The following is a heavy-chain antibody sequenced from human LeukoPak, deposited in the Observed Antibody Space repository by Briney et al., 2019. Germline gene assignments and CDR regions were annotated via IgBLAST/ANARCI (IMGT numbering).Heavy chain of an antibody. J-gene: IGHJ3*02. V-gene: IGHV4-59*01. CDR1: GGSISSYY. Sequence: KPSETLSLTCTVPGGSISSYYWSWIRQPPGKGLGWVGYIYYSGGTNYNPSLKSRVTISVDTSKNQFSLKLSSVTAADTAVYYCARVLFLGYCSSTSCYDDAFDIWGQGTMVTVSS. CDR2: IYYSGGT. D-gene: IGHD2-2*01. CDR3: ARVLFLGYCSSTSCYDDAFDI.